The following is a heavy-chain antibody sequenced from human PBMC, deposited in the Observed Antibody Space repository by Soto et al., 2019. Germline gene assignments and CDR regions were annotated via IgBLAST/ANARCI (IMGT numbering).Heavy chain of an antibody. CDR2: ISGSGDST. CDR3: AKAVIPNRYYFYY. CDR1: GFTFSSYA. Sequence: EVQLLESGGGLVQPGGSLRLSCAASGFTFSSYAMNWVRQAPGNGLEWVSAISGSGDSTYYADSVKGRFTISRDNSKNTLYLQMSSLRAEDTVVYYCAKAVIPNRYYFYYWGQGTLVTVSS. V-gene: IGHV3-23*01. J-gene: IGHJ4*02. D-gene: IGHD2-21*02.